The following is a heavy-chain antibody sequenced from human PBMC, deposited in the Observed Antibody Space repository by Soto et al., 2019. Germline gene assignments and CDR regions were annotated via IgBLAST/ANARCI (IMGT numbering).Heavy chain of an antibody. CDR2: INHSGSS. V-gene: IGHV4-34*01. CDR1: GGSFSDYY. D-gene: IGHD3-3*01. J-gene: IGHJ6*03. CDR3: AGLKRILRFLEWSRTYYMDV. Sequence: SETLSLTCAVYGGSFSDYYWSWIRQSPGKGLEWIGEINHSGSSNYNPSIKSRVTISVDTSKNQLSLRLSSVTAADTAVYYCAGLKRILRFLEWSRTYYMDVWGKGTTVTVSS.